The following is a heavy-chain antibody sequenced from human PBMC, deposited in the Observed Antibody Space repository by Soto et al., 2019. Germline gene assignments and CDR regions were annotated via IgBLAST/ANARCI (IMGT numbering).Heavy chain of an antibody. Sequence: EVQLVESGGGLVQPGGSLKLSCAASGFTFSGSAMHWVRQASGKGLEWVGRIRSKANSYATAYAASVKGRFTISRDDSKNTAYLQMNSLKTEDTAVYYCTRPRVDTDYYFDYWGQGTLVTVSS. CDR3: TRPRVDTDYYFDY. D-gene: IGHD5-18*01. CDR1: GFTFSGSA. CDR2: IRSKANSYAT. J-gene: IGHJ4*02. V-gene: IGHV3-73*01.